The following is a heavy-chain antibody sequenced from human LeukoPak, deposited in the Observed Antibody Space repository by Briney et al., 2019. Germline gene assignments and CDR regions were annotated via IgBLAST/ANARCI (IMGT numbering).Heavy chain of an antibody. Sequence: PSETLSLTCAVYGGSFSGYYWSWIRQPPGKGLEWIGEINHSGSTNYNPSLKSRVTISVDTSKNQFSLKLSSVTAADTAVYYCARGPRYYGSGGSRFLYYYYYMDVWGKGTTVTVSS. D-gene: IGHD3-10*01. CDR2: INHSGST. J-gene: IGHJ6*03. CDR3: ARGPRYYGSGGSRFLYYYYYMDV. V-gene: IGHV4-34*01. CDR1: GGSFSGYY.